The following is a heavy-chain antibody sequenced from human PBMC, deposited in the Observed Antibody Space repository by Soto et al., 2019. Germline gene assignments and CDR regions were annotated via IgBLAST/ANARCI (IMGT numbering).Heavy chain of an antibody. J-gene: IGHJ4*02. CDR1: GGTFSSYA. CDR2: IIPIFGTA. CDR3: ARVWELTSDY. V-gene: IGHV1-69*12. D-gene: IGHD1-26*01. Sequence: QVQLVQSGAEVKKPGSSVKVSCKASGGTFSSYAISWVRQAPGQGLEWMGGIIPIFGTASYAQKFQGRVTFTADESTSTAYMELNSLSSEDTAVYYCARVWELTSDYWGQGTLVTVSS.